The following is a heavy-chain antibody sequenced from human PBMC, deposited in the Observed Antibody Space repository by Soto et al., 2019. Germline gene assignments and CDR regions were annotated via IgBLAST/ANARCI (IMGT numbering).Heavy chain of an antibody. CDR2: MNPNSGNT. Sequence: ASVKVSCKASGYTFPSYDINWVRQATGQGLEWLGWMNPNSGNTGYAQKFQGRVTMTRHTSISTAYMALTSLMSEDTAVYYCARGRGSGWTVTTLDSWGQGAQVTVSS. V-gene: IGHV1-8*01. J-gene: IGHJ4*02. CDR3: ARGRGSGWTVTTLDS. CDR1: GYTFPSYD. D-gene: IGHD6-19*01.